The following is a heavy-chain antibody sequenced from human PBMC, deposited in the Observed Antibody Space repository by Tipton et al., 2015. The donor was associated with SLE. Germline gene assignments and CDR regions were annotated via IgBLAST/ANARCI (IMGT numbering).Heavy chain of an antibody. Sequence: TLSLTCTVSGGSISSSSYYWGWIRQPPGKGLEWIGSIYYSGSTYYNPSLKSRVTISVDTSKNQFSLKLSSVTAADTAVYYCARVNVVVPAAPSAGYFQHWGQGTLVTVPS. CDR1: GGSISSSSYY. V-gene: IGHV4-39*07. CDR3: ARVNVVVPAAPSAGYFQH. CDR2: IYYSGST. J-gene: IGHJ1*01. D-gene: IGHD2-2*01.